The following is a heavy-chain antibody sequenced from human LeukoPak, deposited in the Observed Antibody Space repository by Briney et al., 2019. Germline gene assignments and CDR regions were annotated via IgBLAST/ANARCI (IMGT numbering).Heavy chain of an antibody. Sequence: GRSLRLSCAASGFIFDDYAMHWVRQAPGKGLEWVSGISWNSGSIGYADSVEGRFTISRDNAKNSLYLQMNSLRAEDTALYYSAKVGGSYYGGYFDYWGQGTLVTVSS. CDR1: GFIFDDYA. CDR2: ISWNSGSI. J-gene: IGHJ4*02. D-gene: IGHD1-26*01. CDR3: AKVGGSYYGGYFDY. V-gene: IGHV3-9*01.